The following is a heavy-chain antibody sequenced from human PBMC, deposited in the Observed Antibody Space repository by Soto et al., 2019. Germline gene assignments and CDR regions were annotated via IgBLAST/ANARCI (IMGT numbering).Heavy chain of an antibody. CDR1: GFTFSSYG. D-gene: IGHD2-2*01. V-gene: IGHV3-23*01. CDR3: ATFIFCSSTSCYGREGGY. J-gene: IGHJ4*02. CDR2: ISHSGGNT. Sequence: EVQLLESGGGLVQPGGSLRLSCAASGFTFSSYGMSWVRQAPGKGLEWVSAISHSGGNTYYADSVKGRFAISRDNSKNTLYLQMNRLRAEDTAVYYCATFIFCSSTSCYGREGGYWGQGTLVTVSS.